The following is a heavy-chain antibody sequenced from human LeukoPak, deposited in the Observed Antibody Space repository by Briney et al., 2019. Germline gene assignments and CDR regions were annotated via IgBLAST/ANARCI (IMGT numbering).Heavy chain of an antibody. CDR1: GSSISNYY. CDR3: ARAAEYTSGWHLFDY. V-gene: IGHV4-4*07. J-gene: IGHJ4*02. CDR2: IYTSGGT. D-gene: IGHD6-19*01. Sequence: SETLSLTCTVSGSSISNYYWTWIRQPAGKGLEWIGRIYTSGGTNYNPSLKTRVTMSVDTSKNQVSLKLSSATAADTAMYYCARAAEYTSGWHLFDYWGQGILVTVSA.